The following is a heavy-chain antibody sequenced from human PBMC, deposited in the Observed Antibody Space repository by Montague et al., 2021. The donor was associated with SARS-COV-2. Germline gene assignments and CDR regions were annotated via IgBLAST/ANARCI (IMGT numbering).Heavy chain of an antibody. V-gene: IGHV4-59*12. CDR2: ISYTGST. J-gene: IGHJ4*02. CDR1: GGSISNFY. CDR3: ARINPTGVDF. Sequence: SETLSLTCTVSGGSISNFYWTWIRSPPGKGLDWIGSISYTGSTNYNPPLKSRVAISVDTSKNQFSLKLTSVTAADTAFYYCARINPTGVDFWGQGTLVTVSS. D-gene: IGHD1-14*01.